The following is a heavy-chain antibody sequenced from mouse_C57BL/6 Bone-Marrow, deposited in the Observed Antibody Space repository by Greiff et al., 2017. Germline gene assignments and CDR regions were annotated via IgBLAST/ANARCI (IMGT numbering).Heavy chain of an antibody. CDR2: INPYNGGT. D-gene: IGHD1-1*01. CDR1: GYTFTDYY. J-gene: IGHJ2*01. CDR3: AILLRYMDY. Sequence: VQLKESGPVLVKPGASVKMSCKASGYTFTDYYMNWVKQSHGKSLEWIGVINPYNGGTSYNQKFKGKATLTVDKSSRTPYMELNSLTSEDSAVYYCAILLRYMDYWGQGTTLTVSS. V-gene: IGHV1-19*01.